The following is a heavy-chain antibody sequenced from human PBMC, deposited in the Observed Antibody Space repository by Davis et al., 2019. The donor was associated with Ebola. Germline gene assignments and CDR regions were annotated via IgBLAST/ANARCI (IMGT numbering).Heavy chain of an antibody. CDR1: GGSFSGYY. CDR2: VNHSGST. CDR3: ARVLSGYYYFYMDV. V-gene: IGHV4-34*01. Sequence: MPSETLSLTCAVYGGSFSGYYWIWIRQPPGKGLEWIGEVNHSGSTNYNPSLKSRVTISVDTSKIQFSLKLSSVTAADTAVYYCARVLSGYYYFYMDVWGKGTTVTVSS. D-gene: IGHD6-25*01. J-gene: IGHJ6*03.